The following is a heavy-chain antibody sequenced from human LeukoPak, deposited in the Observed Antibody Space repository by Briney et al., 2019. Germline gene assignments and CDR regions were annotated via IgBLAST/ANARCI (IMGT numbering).Heavy chain of an antibody. D-gene: IGHD6-19*01. CDR1: GGSISSDDYY. V-gene: IGHV4-30-4*01. J-gene: IGHJ4*02. CDR3: ARDLRSSGWYGVSY. Sequence: PSQTLSLTCTVSGGSISSDDYYWSWIRQPPGKGLEWIGYIYYSGSTYYNPSLKSRVTISVDTSKNQFSLKLSSVTAADTAVYYCARDLRSSGWYGVSYWGQGTLVTVSS. CDR2: IYYSGST.